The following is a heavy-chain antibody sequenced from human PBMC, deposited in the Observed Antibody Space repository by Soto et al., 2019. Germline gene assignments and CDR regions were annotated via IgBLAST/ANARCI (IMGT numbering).Heavy chain of an antibody. D-gene: IGHD1-1*01. Sequence: PGGSLRLSCAASGFTFSSYGMHWVRQAPGKGLEWVAVISYDGSNKYYADSVKGRFTISRDNSKNTLYLQMNSLRAEDTAVYYCSGGTKLVYYYYGMDVWGQGTTVTVSS. CDR3: SGGTKLVYYYYGMDV. CDR2: ISYDGSNK. V-gene: IGHV3-30*03. CDR1: GFTFSSYG. J-gene: IGHJ6*02.